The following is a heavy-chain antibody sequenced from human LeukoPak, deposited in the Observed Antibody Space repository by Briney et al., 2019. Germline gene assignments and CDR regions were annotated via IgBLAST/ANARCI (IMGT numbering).Heavy chain of an antibody. D-gene: IGHD3-9*01. V-gene: IGHV3-53*01. CDR2: IYSGGST. CDR3: ARSSHYDILTGYSEEDAFDI. J-gene: IGHJ3*02. CDR1: GFTVSSNY. Sequence: PGGSLRLSCAASGFTVSSNYMSWVRQAPGKGLEWVSVIYSGGSTDYADSVKGRFTISRDNSKNTLYLQMNNLRVEDTAVYYCARSSHYDILTGYSEEDAFDIWGQGTMVTVSS.